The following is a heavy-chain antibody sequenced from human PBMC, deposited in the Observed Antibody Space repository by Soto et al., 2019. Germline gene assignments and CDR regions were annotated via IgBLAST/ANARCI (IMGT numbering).Heavy chain of an antibody. CDR3: ATSLYSSSWYHSGNSYYYYGMDV. V-gene: IGHV1-69*12. D-gene: IGHD6-13*01. J-gene: IGHJ6*02. Sequence: QVQLVQSGAEVKKPGSSVKVSCKASGGTFGIYAITWVRQAPGQGLEWMGGIIAFSDIVNYTQKLQGRVTITADESTSTAYLDLSSLRSDDTAVYYCATSLYSSSWYHSGNSYYYYGMDVWGQGTTVTVSS. CDR1: GGTFGIYA. CDR2: IIAFSDIV.